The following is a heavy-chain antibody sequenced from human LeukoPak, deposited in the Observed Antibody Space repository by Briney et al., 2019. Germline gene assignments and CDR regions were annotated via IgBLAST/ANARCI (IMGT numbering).Heavy chain of an antibody. V-gene: IGHV3-21*01. Sequence: PGGSLRLSCAASGFTFSSYSMNWVRQAPGKGLKWVSSISSGSSYIYYADSVKGRFTISRDNAKNSLYLQMNSLRAEDTAVYYCARAPIAARTFDYWGQGTLVTVSS. CDR1: GFTFSSYS. CDR3: ARAPIAARTFDY. J-gene: IGHJ4*02. CDR2: ISSGSSYI. D-gene: IGHD6-6*01.